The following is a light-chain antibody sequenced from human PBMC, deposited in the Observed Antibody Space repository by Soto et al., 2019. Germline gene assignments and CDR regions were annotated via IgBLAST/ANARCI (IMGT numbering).Light chain of an antibody. CDR3: CSYAGSSTLV. V-gene: IGLV2-23*01. Sequence: QSALTQPASVSGSPGQSITISCTGTSSDVGSYNLVSWYQQHPGKAPKLMIYEGSKRPSGISNRFSGSKSGNMASLTVSGLQADDEADYYCCSYAGSSTLVFGGGTKLTVL. J-gene: IGLJ2*01. CDR1: SSDVGSYNL. CDR2: EGS.